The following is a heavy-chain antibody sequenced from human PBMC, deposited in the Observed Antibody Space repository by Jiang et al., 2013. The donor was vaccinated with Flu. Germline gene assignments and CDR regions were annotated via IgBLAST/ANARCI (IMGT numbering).Heavy chain of an antibody. D-gene: IGHD3-3*01. J-gene: IGHJ4*02. Sequence: CKASGYTFTSYYMHWVRQAPGQGLEWMGWINPNSGGTNYAQKLQGRVTMTRDTSISTAYMELSRLRSDDTAVYYCARGPRGYYDFSSYYFDYWGQGTLVTVSS. CDR1: GYTFTSYY. V-gene: IGHV1-2*02. CDR3: ARGPRGYYDFSSYYFDY. CDR2: INPNSGGT.